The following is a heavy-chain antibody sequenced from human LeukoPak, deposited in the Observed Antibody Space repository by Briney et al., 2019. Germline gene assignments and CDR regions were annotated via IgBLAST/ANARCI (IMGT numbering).Heavy chain of an antibody. Sequence: GGSLRLSCVASGFIFSDFWMSWVRQAPGKGLEWVANIKQDGSEKYYVDSVKGRFTISRDNAKNSLYLQMNNLRVEDTAVYFCTRGQRLGSWGQGTLVIVSS. CDR1: GFIFSDFW. J-gene: IGHJ4*02. D-gene: IGHD3-9*01. CDR3: TRGQRLGS. V-gene: IGHV3-7*01. CDR2: IKQDGSEK.